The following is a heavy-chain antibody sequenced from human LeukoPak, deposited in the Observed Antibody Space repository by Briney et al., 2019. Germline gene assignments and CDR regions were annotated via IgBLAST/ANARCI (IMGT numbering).Heavy chain of an antibody. V-gene: IGHV3-23*01. Sequence: GGSLRLSCAASGFTFSSYAINWVRQAPGKGLVWVSEISGSGDNTYYADSVKGRFTISRDNAKNSLYLQMNSLRAEDTAVYYCAELGITMIGGVWGKGTTVTISS. CDR3: AELGITMIGGV. CDR1: GFTFSSYA. D-gene: IGHD3-10*02. CDR2: ISGSGDNT. J-gene: IGHJ6*04.